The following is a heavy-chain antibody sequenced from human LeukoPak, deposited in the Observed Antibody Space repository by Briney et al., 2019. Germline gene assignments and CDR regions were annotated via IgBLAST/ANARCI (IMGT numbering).Heavy chain of an antibody. CDR2: MNPSTGDT. J-gene: IGHJ4*02. CDR3: VPRGDGGFDY. CDR1: GYTFTGYY. D-gene: IGHD3-16*01. V-gene: IGHV1-2*06. Sequence: ASVKVSCKTSGYTFTGYYMHWVRQAPGQGLEWMGRMNPSTGDTNYAQNFRGRVTMTRDTSINIAYMELSSLRFDDTAIYYCVPRGDGGFDYWGQGSLVTVSS.